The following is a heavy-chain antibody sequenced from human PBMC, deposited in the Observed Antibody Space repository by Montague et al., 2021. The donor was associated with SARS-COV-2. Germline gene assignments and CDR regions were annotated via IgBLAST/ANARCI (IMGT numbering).Heavy chain of an antibody. D-gene: IGHD2-15*01. CDR1: GGSISGFY. Sequence: SETLSLTCTVSGGSISGFYWSWIRQPPGKGLEWIGYISDSGSTNYNPSLTSRVTMSVDTSKNQFSLKVNSVTAADTAVYYCARHYSATLPAVYWGQGTLVTVSS. V-gene: IGHV4-59*08. CDR2: ISDSGST. CDR3: ARHYSATLPAVY. J-gene: IGHJ4*02.